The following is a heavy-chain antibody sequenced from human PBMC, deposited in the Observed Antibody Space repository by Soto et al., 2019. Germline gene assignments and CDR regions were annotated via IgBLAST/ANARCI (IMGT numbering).Heavy chain of an antibody. CDR3: ARSPLWSGYYHY. D-gene: IGHD3-3*01. V-gene: IGHV4-34*01. CDR2: INHSGST. Sequence: QVQLQQWGAGLLKPSETLSLTCAVYGGSFSGYYWSWIRQPPGKGLEWIGEINHSGSTNYNPSLKSRVTISVDTSKNQFSLKLSSVTAADTDVYYCARSPLWSGYYHYWGQGTLVTVSS. J-gene: IGHJ4*02. CDR1: GGSFSGYY.